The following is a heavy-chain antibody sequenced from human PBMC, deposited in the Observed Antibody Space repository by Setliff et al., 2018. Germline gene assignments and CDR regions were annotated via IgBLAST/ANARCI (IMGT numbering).Heavy chain of an antibody. J-gene: IGHJ4*02. Sequence: SETLSLTCTVSSGSINSYYWNWIRQPPGKGLEWIGEINRRGSSKYNPSLETRVSISVDTSKNQFSLKVRSVTAADTAVYYCARGPSAEDYVWGTYRLDYWGQGTLVTVSS. V-gene: IGHV4-34*01. CDR1: SGSINSYY. CDR2: INRRGSS. D-gene: IGHD3-16*02. CDR3: ARGPSAEDYVWGTYRLDY.